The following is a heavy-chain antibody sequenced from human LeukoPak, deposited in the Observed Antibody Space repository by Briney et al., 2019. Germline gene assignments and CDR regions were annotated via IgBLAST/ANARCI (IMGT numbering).Heavy chain of an antibody. CDR1: GGSISSGDYY. CDR2: IYYGGST. CDR3: TRVQAPYTSAWYYFDY. D-gene: IGHD6-13*01. V-gene: IGHV4-30-4*01. J-gene: IGHJ4*02. Sequence: SQTLSLTCTVSGGSISSGDYYWNWIRQPPGKGLEWIGYIYYGGSTYYNPSLKSRVTISLDTSKNQFSLKLNSVTAADTAVYYCTRVQAPYTSAWYYFDYWGQGTLVTVSS.